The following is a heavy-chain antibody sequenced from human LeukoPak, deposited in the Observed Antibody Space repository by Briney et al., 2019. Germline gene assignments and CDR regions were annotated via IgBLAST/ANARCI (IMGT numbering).Heavy chain of an antibody. J-gene: IGHJ4*02. CDR3: ARDLASLSGGDYRGF. CDR2: IYSGGSI. V-gene: IGHV3-53*01. CDR1: GFSVSDNY. Sequence: GGSLRLSCAASGFSVSDNYMSCVRQAPGKGLECVSVIYSGGSIYYADSVKGRFTISRDNSKNTLYLQMNSLRVEDSAVYYCARDLASLSGGDYRGFWGQGTLVTVSS. D-gene: IGHD2-21*02.